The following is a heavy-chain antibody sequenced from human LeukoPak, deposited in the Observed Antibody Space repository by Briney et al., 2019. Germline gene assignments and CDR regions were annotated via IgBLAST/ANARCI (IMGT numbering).Heavy chain of an antibody. CDR2: INWNGGST. V-gene: IGHV3-20*04. Sequence: PGGSLRLSCAASGFTVSTNYMSWVRQAPGKGLEWVSGINWNGGSTGYADSVKGRFTISRDNAKNSLYLQMNSLRAEDTALYYCARSSHNNYWYFDYWGQGTLVTVSS. CDR3: ARSSHNNYWYFDY. D-gene: IGHD1-1*01. J-gene: IGHJ4*02. CDR1: GFTVSTNY.